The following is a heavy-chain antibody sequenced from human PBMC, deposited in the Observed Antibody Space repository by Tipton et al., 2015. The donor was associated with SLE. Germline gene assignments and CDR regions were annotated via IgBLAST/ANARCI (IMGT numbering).Heavy chain of an antibody. CDR1: GFTFSSYW. CDR3: AIVYDFWSGPTDY. D-gene: IGHD3-3*01. J-gene: IGHJ4*02. CDR2: INSDGSST. Sequence: GSLRFSCAASGFTFSSYWMHWVRQAPGKGLVWVSRINSDGSSTSYADSVKGRFTISRDNAKNTLYLQMNSLRAEDTAVYYCAIVYDFWSGPTDYWGQGTLVTVSS. V-gene: IGHV3-74*01.